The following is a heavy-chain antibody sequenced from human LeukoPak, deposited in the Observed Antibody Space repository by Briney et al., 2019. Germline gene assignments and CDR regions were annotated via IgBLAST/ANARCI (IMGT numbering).Heavy chain of an antibody. D-gene: IGHD2-15*01. Sequence: SETLSLTCAVYGGSFNGYYWSWIRQPPGKGLEWIGEINHSGSTNYNPSLKSRVTISVDTSKNQFSLKLSSVTAADTAVYYCARGRRGPVGYWGQGTLVTVSS. V-gene: IGHV4-34*01. CDR3: ARGRRGPVGY. J-gene: IGHJ4*02. CDR1: GGSFNGYY. CDR2: INHSGST.